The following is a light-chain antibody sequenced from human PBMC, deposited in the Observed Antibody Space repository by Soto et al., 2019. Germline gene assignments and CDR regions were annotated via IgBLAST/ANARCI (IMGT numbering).Light chain of an antibody. CDR1: SSDVGSYNL. V-gene: IGLV2-23*01. CDR3: CSYAGSSTLVV. Sequence: QSVLTQPASVSGSPGQSITISCTGTSSDVGSYNLVSWYQQYPGKAPKLIIYEGSKRPSGVSNRFSGSKSGNTASLTISGLQAEDEADYYCCSYAGSSTLVVFGTGTKVTVL. CDR2: EGS. J-gene: IGLJ1*01.